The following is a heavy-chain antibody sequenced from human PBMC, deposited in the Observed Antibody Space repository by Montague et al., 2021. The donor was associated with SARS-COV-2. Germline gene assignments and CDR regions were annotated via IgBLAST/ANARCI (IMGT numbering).Heavy chain of an antibody. CDR3: ARVQRGYYYGVGVSAHFDY. J-gene: IGHJ4*02. CDR1: GDSISNYY. V-gene: IGHV4-59*01. CDR2: IYYSRST. D-gene: IGHD3-10*01. Sequence: SETLSLTCTVSGDSISNYYWSWCRQPPGKRLEWCVYIYYSRSTNYNPSLHRRLTISVDTSKSQFSPKLSSVTAADTAVYYCARVQRGYYYGVGVSAHFDYWAQGTLVTVSS.